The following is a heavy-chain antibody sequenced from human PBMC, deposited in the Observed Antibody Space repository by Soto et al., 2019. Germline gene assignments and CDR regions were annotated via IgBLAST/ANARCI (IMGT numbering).Heavy chain of an antibody. CDR1: GGTFSSYT. Sequence: QVQLVQSGAEVKKPGSSVKVSCKASGGTFSSYTISWVRQAPGQGLEWMGRIIPILGIANYAQKFQGRVTITADKSTSTAYMELSSLRSEDTAVYYCAREPRLAVAGTLGYWGQGTLVTVSS. V-gene: IGHV1-69*08. CDR3: AREPRLAVAGTLGY. CDR2: IIPILGIA. D-gene: IGHD6-19*01. J-gene: IGHJ4*02.